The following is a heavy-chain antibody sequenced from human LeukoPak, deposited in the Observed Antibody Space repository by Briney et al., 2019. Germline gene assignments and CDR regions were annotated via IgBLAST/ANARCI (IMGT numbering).Heavy chain of an antibody. V-gene: IGHV1-69*13. CDR3: AREINYYDSSGYYPDWAFDI. J-gene: IGHJ3*02. CDR1: GGTFSSYA. CDR2: IIPIFGTA. Sequence: ASVKVSCKASGGTFSSYAISWVRQAPGQGLEWMGGIIPIFGTANYAQKFQGRVTITADESTSTAYMELSSLRSEDTAVYYCAREINYYDSSGYYPDWAFDIWGQGTMVIVSS. D-gene: IGHD3-22*01.